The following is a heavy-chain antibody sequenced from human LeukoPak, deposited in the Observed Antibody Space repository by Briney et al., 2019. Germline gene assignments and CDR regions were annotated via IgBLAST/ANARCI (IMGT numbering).Heavy chain of an antibody. CDR2: ISSSSSYI. CDR3: ARDSPDAFDI. CDR1: GFTFSSYS. V-gene: IGHV3-21*01. J-gene: IGHJ3*02. Sequence: GGSLRLSCAASGFTFSSYSMNGVRQAPGKGLEWVSSISSSSSYIYYADSVKGRFTISRDNAKNSLYLQMNSLRAEDTAVYYCARDSPDAFDIWGQGTMVTVSS.